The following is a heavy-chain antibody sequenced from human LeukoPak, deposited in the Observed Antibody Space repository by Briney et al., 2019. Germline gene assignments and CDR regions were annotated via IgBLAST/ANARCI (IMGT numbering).Heavy chain of an antibody. J-gene: IGHJ4*02. CDR2: INHSGST. CDR1: GVSFSGYY. Sequence: PSETLSLTCAVYGVSFSGYYWSWIRQPPGKGLEWIGEINHSGSTYYNPSLKSRVTISVDRSKNQFSLKLSSVTAADTAVYYCARLVRMGKGVPESYYFDYWGQGTLVTVSS. CDR3: ARLVRMGKGVPESYYFDY. V-gene: IGHV4-34*01. D-gene: IGHD2/OR15-2a*01.